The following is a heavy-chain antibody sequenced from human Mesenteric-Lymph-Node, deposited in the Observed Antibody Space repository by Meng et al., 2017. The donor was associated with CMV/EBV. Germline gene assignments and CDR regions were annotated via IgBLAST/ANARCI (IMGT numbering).Heavy chain of an antibody. D-gene: IGHD2-2*01. Sequence: SETLSLTCTVSGGSISSSSYYWGWIRQPPGKGLEWIGSIYYSGSTYYNPSLKSRVTISVDTSKNQFSLKLSSVTAADTAVYYCARGSLSGYRPYCSSTSCYRPFDYWGQGTLVTVSS. CDR1: GGSISSSSYY. V-gene: IGHV4-39*07. CDR3: ARGSLSGYRPYCSSTSCYRPFDY. CDR2: IYYSGST. J-gene: IGHJ4*02.